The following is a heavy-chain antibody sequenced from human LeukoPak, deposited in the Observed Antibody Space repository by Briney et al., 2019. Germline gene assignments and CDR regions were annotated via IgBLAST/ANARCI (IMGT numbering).Heavy chain of an antibody. CDR3: AREWYYYDTRGGDAFDI. D-gene: IGHD3-22*01. Sequence: PSETLSLTRTVSGGSLSGYYWSWLGQPPGKGLEWIGYIYYSGSTNYNPSLKRRVTISVDTSKNQFSPKLSSVTAADTAVYYCAREWYYYDTRGGDAFDIWGQGTMVTVSS. CDR1: GGSLSGYY. V-gene: IGHV4-59*01. CDR2: IYYSGST. J-gene: IGHJ3*02.